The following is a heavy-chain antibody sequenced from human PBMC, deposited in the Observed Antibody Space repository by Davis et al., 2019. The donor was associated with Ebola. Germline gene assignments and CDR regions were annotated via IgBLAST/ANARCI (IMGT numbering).Heavy chain of an antibody. D-gene: IGHD1-26*01. CDR2: INSGGGST. V-gene: IGHV1-46*02. CDR1: GYTFNEYY. CDR3: ARGRAIVGSSRWFDP. Sequence: ASVQVSCKASGYTFNEYYMHWVRQAPGQGPEWMGIINSGGGSTVYSQKFQGRITMTTDTSTNTLYMELSSLKSDDTAVYYCARGRAIVGSSRWFDPWGQGTWVTVSS. J-gene: IGHJ5*02.